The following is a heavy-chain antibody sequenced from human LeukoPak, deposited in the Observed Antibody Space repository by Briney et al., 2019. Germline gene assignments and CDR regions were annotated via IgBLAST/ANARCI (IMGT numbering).Heavy chain of an antibody. Sequence: SSETLSLTCAVYGGSFSGYYWSWIRQPPGEGLEWIGEINHSGSTNYNPSLKSRVTISVDTSKNQFSLKLSSVTAADTAVYYCAGARRTVDAFDIWGQGTMVTVSS. J-gene: IGHJ3*02. V-gene: IGHV4-34*01. CDR3: AGARRTVDAFDI. CDR2: INHSGST. CDR1: GGSFSGYY.